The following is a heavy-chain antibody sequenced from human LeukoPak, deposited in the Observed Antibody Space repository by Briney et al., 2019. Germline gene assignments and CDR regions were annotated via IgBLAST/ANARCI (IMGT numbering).Heavy chain of an antibody. J-gene: IGHJ4*02. Sequence: SETLSLTCTVSGGSISSGDYYWSWIRQPPGKGLEWIGYIYYSGSTYHNPSLKSRVTISVDTSKNQFSLKLSSVTAADTAVYYCARRPYVWGSYRYRTPFDYWGQGTLVTVSS. CDR3: ARRPYVWGSYRYRTPFDY. V-gene: IGHV4-30-4*08. D-gene: IGHD3-16*02. CDR2: IYYSGST. CDR1: GGSISSGDYY.